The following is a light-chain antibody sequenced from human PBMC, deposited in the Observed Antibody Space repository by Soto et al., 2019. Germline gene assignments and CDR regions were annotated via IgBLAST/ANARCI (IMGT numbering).Light chain of an antibody. J-gene: IGKJ1*01. CDR1: QSLLHSNGYNY. CDR2: LGS. V-gene: IGKV2-28*01. CDR3: MQAQRSWT. Sequence: DIVMPQSPLSLPVTPGEPASISCRSSQSLLHSNGYNYLDWYLQKPGQSPQLLTYLGSIRASGVPDRFSGSGSSTDFTLKISRVEAEDVGIYYCMQAQRSWTFGQGTKVEIK.